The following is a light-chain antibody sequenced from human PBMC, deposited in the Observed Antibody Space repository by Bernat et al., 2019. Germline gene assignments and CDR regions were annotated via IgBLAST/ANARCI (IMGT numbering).Light chain of an antibody. CDR3: MPATHCPWT. CDR2: GIS. V-gene: IGKV2-24*01. CDR1: ESRFPLPFPPS. Sequence: FITQTPLFSLLIPFHASSLSCRSSESRFPLPFPPSFPFLPPLPFLFCLLFLSGISNWVSFVPDRFSGSGAGTDFTLKISRVEADDVGVYYCMPATHCPWTFGQGSQVEIK. J-gene: IGKJ1*01.